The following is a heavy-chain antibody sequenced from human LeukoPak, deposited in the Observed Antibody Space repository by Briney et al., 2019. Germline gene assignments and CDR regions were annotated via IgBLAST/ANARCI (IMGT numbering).Heavy chain of an antibody. D-gene: IGHD3-22*01. CDR2: ISGNGAST. V-gene: IGHV3-23*01. CDR1: GFSFSTYA. J-gene: IGHJ4*02. Sequence: PGGSLRLSCAASGFSFSTYAMNWVRQIAGKGPEWVSGISGNGASTFYVDSVKGRFTISRDNSKNTLSLQMSILRAEDTAIYYCAKGVCVNDSSGYSNWGQGTQVTVSS. CDR3: AKGVCVNDSSGYSN.